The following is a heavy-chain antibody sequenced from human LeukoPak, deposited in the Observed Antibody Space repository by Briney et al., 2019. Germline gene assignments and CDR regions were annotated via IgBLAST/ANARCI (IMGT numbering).Heavy chain of an antibody. CDR2: IYYPASTT. J-gene: IGHJ4*02. CDR3: ARASSSSWLVFDY. D-gene: IGHD6-13*01. CDR1: SGSINSSGYY. Sequence: SETLSLTCTVSSGSINSSGYYWGWIRQPPGKGLEWIGSIYYPASTTYYNPSLKSRVTISVNTSKNQFSLKLSSVTAADTAVYYCARASSSSWLVFDYWGQGTLVTVSS. V-gene: IGHV4-39*07.